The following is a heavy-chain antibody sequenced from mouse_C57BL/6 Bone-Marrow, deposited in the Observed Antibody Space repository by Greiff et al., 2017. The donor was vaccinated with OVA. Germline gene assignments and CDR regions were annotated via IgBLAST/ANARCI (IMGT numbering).Heavy chain of an antibody. D-gene: IGHD1-1*01. V-gene: IGHV1-4*01. CDR3: ARGLLRAWFAY. J-gene: IGHJ3*01. CDR1: GYTFTSYT. Sequence: QVHVKQSGAELARPGASVKMSCKASGYTFTSYTMHWVKQRPGQGLEWIGYINPSSGYTKYNQKFKDKATLTADKSASTAYMQLSSLTSEDSAVDYCARGLLRAWFAYWGQGTLVTVSA. CDR2: INPSSGYT.